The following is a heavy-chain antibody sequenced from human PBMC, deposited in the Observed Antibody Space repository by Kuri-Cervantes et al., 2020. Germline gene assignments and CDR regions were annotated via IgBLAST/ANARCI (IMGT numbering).Heavy chain of an antibody. D-gene: IGHD2-21*01. CDR2: IRYDGRNK. V-gene: IGHV3-30*02. Sequence: GGSLRLSCAASGFTFSRYGTHWVRQAPGKGLEWVTFIRYDGRNKYYADSVKGRFTISRDNSKSTLYLQMNSLGPEDTAVYYCASNRGLLYWGQGTLVTVSS. J-gene: IGHJ4*02. CDR3: ASNRGLLY. CDR1: GFTFSRYG.